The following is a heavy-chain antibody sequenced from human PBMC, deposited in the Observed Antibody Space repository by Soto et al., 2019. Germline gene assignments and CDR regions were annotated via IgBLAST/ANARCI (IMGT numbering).Heavy chain of an antibody. D-gene: IGHD3-10*01. J-gene: IGHJ6*02. CDR1: GLTFSTYW. CDR3: ARDYYASGAMDV. V-gene: IGHV3-7*01. CDR2: IRQDGGQK. Sequence: EVQLVESGGGLVQPGGSLRLSCAASGLTFSTYWMNWVRQAPGTGLEWLANIRQDGGQKYYVDSVKGRFTISRDNAKSSLYLQINSLRAEDTAVYYCARDYYASGAMDVWGQGTTVTVSS.